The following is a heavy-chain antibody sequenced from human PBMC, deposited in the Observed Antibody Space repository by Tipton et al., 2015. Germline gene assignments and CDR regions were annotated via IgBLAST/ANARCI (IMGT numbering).Heavy chain of an antibody. CDR2: IYYSGST. V-gene: IGHV4-39*01. CDR3: ARGSFDI. Sequence: TLSLTCSVSGGSISTRTYYWGWIRQPPGRGLEFIGTIYYSGSTYYNPSLKSRVSISGDTSRTHFSLSLSSVTAADTAVYYCARGSFDIWGQGTLVTVSS. CDR1: GGSISTRTYY. J-gene: IGHJ3*02.